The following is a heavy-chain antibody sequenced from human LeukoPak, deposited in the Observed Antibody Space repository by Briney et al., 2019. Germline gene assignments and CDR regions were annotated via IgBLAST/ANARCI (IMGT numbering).Heavy chain of an antibody. CDR3: ARGVSIAAFSFDP. V-gene: IGHV4-61*01. CDR1: GGSFSSGSYY. Sequence: TSETLSLTCTVSGGSFSSGSYYWSWIRQPPGKGLEWIGYIYYSGSTNYNPALKSRFTISVYTSKNQFSLKLSSVTAADTAVYYCARGVSIAAFSFDPWGQGTLVTVSS. J-gene: IGHJ5*02. CDR2: IYYSGST. D-gene: IGHD6-6*01.